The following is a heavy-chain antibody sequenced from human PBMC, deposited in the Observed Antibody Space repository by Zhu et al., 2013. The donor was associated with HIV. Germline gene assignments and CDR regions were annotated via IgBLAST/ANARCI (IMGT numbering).Heavy chain of an antibody. CDR1: GYTFTSYA. D-gene: IGHD3-16*02. Sequence: QVQLVQSGAEVKKPGASVKVSCKASGYTFTSYAMHWVRQAPGQGLEWMGGIIPIFGTANYAQKFQGRVTITADESTSTAYMELSSLRSEDTAVYYCAREGSVWGSYRYFDYWGQGTLVTVSS. CDR3: AREGSVWGSYRYFDY. CDR2: IIPIFGTA. J-gene: IGHJ4*02. V-gene: IGHV1-69*13.